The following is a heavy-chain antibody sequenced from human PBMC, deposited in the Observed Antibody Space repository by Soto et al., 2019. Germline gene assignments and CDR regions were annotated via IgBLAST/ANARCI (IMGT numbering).Heavy chain of an antibody. CDR1: GFTFSVYA. Sequence: EVRLLESGGGLVQPGGSLRLSCAASGFTFSVYAMSWVRQAPGKGLEWVSGISGSGDSKHYADSVKGRFTVSRDNSKSTLYLQTNSLRAEDTDIYYCAKALYGGFTYWGQGTLVTVSS. D-gene: IGHD3-10*01. CDR3: AKALYGGFTY. V-gene: IGHV3-23*01. CDR2: ISGSGDSK. J-gene: IGHJ4*02.